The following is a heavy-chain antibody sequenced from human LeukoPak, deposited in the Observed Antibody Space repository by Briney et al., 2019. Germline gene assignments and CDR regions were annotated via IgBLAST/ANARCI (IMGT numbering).Heavy chain of an antibody. V-gene: IGHV3-21*01. Sequence: GGSLRLSCAASGFTFSSYSMNWVRQAPGKGLEWVSSISSSRSYIYYADSVKGRFTISRDNAKNSLYLQMNSLRAEDTAVYYCARAYAPNYYDSSGLGLAFDIWGQGTMVTVSS. J-gene: IGHJ3*02. D-gene: IGHD3-22*01. CDR2: ISSSRSYI. CDR1: GFTFSSYS. CDR3: ARAYAPNYYDSSGLGLAFDI.